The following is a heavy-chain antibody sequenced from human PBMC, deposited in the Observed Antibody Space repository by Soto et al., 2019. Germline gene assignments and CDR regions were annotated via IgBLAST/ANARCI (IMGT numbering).Heavy chain of an antibody. CDR2: IFYSGSP. CDR3: ASRKSSPYFDY. CDR1: GGSISSGDYY. J-gene: IGHJ4*02. Sequence: QVQLQESGPGLVKPSQTLSLTCTVSGGSISSGDYYWSWIRRPPGKGREWIGSIFYSGSPYYNPSLKIRVTISVDTSKNQFSLKLSSVTAADTAVYYCASRKSSPYFDYWGQGTLVTVSS. V-gene: IGHV4-30-4*01. D-gene: IGHD3-10*01.